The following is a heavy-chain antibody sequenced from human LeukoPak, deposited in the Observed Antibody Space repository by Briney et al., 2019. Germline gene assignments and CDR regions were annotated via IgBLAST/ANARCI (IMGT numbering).Heavy chain of an antibody. D-gene: IGHD4-17*01. CDR3: AGTGDYGTIDY. CDR1: GYTFTGYY. CDR2: IIPILGIA. Sequence: SVKVSCKASGYTFTGYYMHWVRQAPGQGLEWMGRIIPILGIANYAQKFQGRVTITADKSTSTAYMELSSLRSEDTAVYYCAGTGDYGTIDYWGQGTLVTVSS. J-gene: IGHJ4*02. V-gene: IGHV1-69*02.